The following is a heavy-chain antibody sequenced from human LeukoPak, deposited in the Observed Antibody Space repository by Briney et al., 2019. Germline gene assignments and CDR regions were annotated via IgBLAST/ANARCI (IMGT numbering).Heavy chain of an antibody. CDR3: ARPWSSGSYRYGGLDY. CDR1: GFSFSTYT. Sequence: GGSLRLSCAASGFSFSTYTMHWVRQAPGKGLEWVAVISYDGSSTDYADSVKGRFTISRDNPKNTVFLQMSSLRTEDTAVYFCARPWSSGSYRYGGLDYWGQGTLVTVSS. CDR2: ISYDGSST. J-gene: IGHJ4*02. V-gene: IGHV3-30-3*01. D-gene: IGHD1-26*01.